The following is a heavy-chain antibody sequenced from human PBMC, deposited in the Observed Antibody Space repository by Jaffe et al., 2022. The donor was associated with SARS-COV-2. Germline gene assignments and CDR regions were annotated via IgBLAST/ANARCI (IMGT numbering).Heavy chain of an antibody. V-gene: IGHV3-30*18. CDR2: ISKDGSNK. Sequence: QMQLVESGGGVVQPGRSLRLSCAASGFTFSSYAMHWVRQAPGKGLDWVAVISKDGSNKYYGDSVKGRFTISRDNSKNTLYLQMNSLRAEDTAVYYCAKDAGGGRQWLGVGDDYWGQGTLVTVSS. CDR1: GFTFSSYA. J-gene: IGHJ4*02. CDR3: AKDAGGGRQWLGVGDDY. D-gene: IGHD6-19*01.